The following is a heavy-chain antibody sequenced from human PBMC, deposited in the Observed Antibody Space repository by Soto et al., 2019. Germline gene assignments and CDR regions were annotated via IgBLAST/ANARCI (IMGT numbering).Heavy chain of an antibody. CDR3: ARPLEWFGDDAFDL. J-gene: IGHJ3*01. V-gene: IGHV3-30-3*01. D-gene: IGHD3-10*01. CDR2: IAYDSSDK. Sequence: QVQLVESGGGVVQPGRSLRLSCEAAGFTFNKYAMDWVRQVPGKGLEWVALIAYDSSDKKYADSVKGRFTISRDNAKDTLLLHMNNLRPEDTALYYCARPLEWFGDDAFDLWGRGTMVIVSS. CDR1: GFTFNKYA.